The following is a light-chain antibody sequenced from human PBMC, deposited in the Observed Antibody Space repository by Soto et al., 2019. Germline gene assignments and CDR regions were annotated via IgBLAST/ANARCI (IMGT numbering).Light chain of an antibody. CDR3: MQTTQFPLT. CDR2: EVS. Sequence: DIVLTQTPLSSPVTRGQPASISCRSSQSLVHSEGNTYLNWLQQRPGQPPRLLIYEVSNRFSGVPDRFSGSGAGTDFTLEISRVEAEDVGVYYCMQTTQFPLTFGGGTKVEIK. J-gene: IGKJ4*01. CDR1: QSLVHSEGNTY. V-gene: IGKV2-24*01.